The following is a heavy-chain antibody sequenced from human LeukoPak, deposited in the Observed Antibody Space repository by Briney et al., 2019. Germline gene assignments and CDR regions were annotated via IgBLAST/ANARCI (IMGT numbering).Heavy chain of an antibody. Sequence: GGSLRLSCAASGFTFSSYGMHWVRQAPGKGLEWVAVISYDGSNKYYADSVKGRFTISRGNSKNTLYLQMNSLRAEDTAVYYCAKSQRLVDYWGQGTLVTVSS. V-gene: IGHV3-30*18. CDR2: ISYDGSNK. CDR1: GFTFSSYG. J-gene: IGHJ4*02. D-gene: IGHD6-25*01. CDR3: AKSQRLVDY.